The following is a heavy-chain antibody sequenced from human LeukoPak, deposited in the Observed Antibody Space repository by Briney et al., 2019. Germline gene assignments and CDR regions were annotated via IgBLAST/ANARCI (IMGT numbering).Heavy chain of an antibody. J-gene: IGHJ4*02. D-gene: IGHD6-6*01. CDR2: IYYSGST. CDR3: ARGYRRLVFFDY. Sequence: SETLSLTCTVSGGSISSSSYYWGWVRQPPGKGLEWIGSIYYSGSTNYNPSLKSRVTISVDTSKNQFSLKLSSVTAADTAVYYCARGYRRLVFFDYWGQGTLVTVSS. CDR1: GGSISSSSYY. V-gene: IGHV4-39*07.